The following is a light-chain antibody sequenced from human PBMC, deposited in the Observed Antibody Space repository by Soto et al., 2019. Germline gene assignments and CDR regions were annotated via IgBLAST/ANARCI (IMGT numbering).Light chain of an antibody. CDR2: DAS. Sequence: EIVLTQPPGTLSLSPGERATLSCRASQRVSSYLAWYQQKPGQATRLLIDDASKRAAGIPGRFSGSGSATVFPLTISLLEHEYVVVYYWQRRNLCPWTFGQGTKVDIK. CDR3: QRRNLCPWT. J-gene: IGKJ1*01. V-gene: IGKV3-11*01. CDR1: QRVSSY.